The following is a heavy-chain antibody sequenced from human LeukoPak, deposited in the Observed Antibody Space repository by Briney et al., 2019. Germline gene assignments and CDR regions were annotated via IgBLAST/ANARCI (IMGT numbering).Heavy chain of an antibody. V-gene: IGHV3-15*01. Sequence: GGSLRLSCAASGFTFSNAWMSWVRQAPGKGLEWVGGIKSKTNGGTTEYAAPGKGRLTISRDDSKNTLYLQMNSLKTEDTAVYYCTTRYCSSTSCSEVMDVWGKGTTVTVSS. J-gene: IGHJ6*04. CDR2: IKSKTNGGTT. CDR1: GFTFSNAW. CDR3: TTRYCSSTSCSEVMDV. D-gene: IGHD2-2*01.